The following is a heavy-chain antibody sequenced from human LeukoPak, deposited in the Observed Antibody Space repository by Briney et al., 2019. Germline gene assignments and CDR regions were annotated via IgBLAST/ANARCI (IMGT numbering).Heavy chain of an antibody. CDR2: IYYSGST. Sequence: SETLSLTCTVSGGSISSGDYYWSWIRQPPGKGLEWIGYIYYSGSTYYNPSLKSRVTISVDTSKNQFSLKLSSVTAADTAVYYCARGDGITGTTGYNWFDPWGQGTLVTVSS. CDR3: ARGDGITGTTGYNWFDP. CDR1: GGSISSGDYY. V-gene: IGHV4-30-4*01. J-gene: IGHJ5*02. D-gene: IGHD1-7*01.